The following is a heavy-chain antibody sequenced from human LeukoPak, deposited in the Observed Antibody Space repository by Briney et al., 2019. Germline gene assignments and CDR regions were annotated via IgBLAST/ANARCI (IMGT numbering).Heavy chain of an antibody. V-gene: IGHV4-34*01. CDR2: INHSGST. CDR3: ARRRDPYRLGIITTRAMYYFDY. J-gene: IGHJ4*02. Sequence: SETLSLTCAVYGGSFSGYYWSWIRQPPGKGLEWIGEINHSGSTNYNPSLKSRVTISVDTSKNQFSLKLSSVTAADTAVYYCARRRDPYRLGIITTRAMYYFDYWGQGTLVTVSS. CDR1: GGSFSGYY. D-gene: IGHD3-22*01.